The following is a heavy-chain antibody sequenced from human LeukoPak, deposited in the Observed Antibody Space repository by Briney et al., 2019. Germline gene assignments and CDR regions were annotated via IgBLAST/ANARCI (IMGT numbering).Heavy chain of an antibody. CDR3: ARLVLSGYSNSWYWFDP. Sequence: SETLSLTCTVSGGSISSDYWSWIRQPPGKGLEWIGYIHHSGSTNYNPSLKSRITMSLDTSKNQFSLRLTSVTAADTAVYYCARLVLSGYSNSWYWFDPWGQGTLVTVSS. D-gene: IGHD6-13*01. CDR2: IHHSGST. J-gene: IGHJ5*02. CDR1: GGSISSDY. V-gene: IGHV4-59*12.